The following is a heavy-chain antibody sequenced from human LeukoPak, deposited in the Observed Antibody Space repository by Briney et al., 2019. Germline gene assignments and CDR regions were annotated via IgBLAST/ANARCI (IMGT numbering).Heavy chain of an antibody. CDR1: GGTFSSYA. J-gene: IGHJ6*02. CDR2: IIPILDIA. D-gene: IGHD3-10*01. V-gene: IGHV1-69*04. CDR3: ARDQGVTDPPPYGLDV. Sequence: EASVKVSCKASGGTFSSYAISWVRQAPGQGLEWMGRIIPILDIATYAQKFQGRVTITADKSTSTAYMELSSLSSEDTAVYYCARDQGVTDPPPYGLDVWGQGTTVTVSS.